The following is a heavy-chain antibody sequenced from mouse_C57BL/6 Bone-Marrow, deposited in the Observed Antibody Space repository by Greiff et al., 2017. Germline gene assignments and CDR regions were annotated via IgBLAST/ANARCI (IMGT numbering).Heavy chain of an antibody. CDR1: GYTFTNYW. D-gene: IGHD4-1*01. CDR2: IYPGGGYT. V-gene: IGHV1-63*01. J-gene: IGHJ4*01. Sequence: VQLQESGAELVRPGTSVKMSCKASGYTFTNYWIGWAKQRPGHGLEWIGDIYPGGGYTNYNEKFKGKATLTADKSSSTAYMQFSSLTSEDSAIYYCARLGTGTYAMDYWGQGTSGTVSS. CDR3: ARLGTGTYAMDY.